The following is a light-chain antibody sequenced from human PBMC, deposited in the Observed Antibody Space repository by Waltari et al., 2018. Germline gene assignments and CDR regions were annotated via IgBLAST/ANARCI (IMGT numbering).Light chain of an antibody. CDR3: QHYGTSSWT. J-gene: IGKJ1*01. CDR2: GAS. V-gene: IGKV3-20*01. Sequence: EIVLTQSPGTLSLSQGERATLSCRASQPSPGRYLAWFQQRPGQAPRLLIYGASHRATDIPDRFSGSGSGTDFTLTISRLEPEDFAVFYCQHYGTSSWTFGQGTNVEIK. CDR1: QPSPGRY.